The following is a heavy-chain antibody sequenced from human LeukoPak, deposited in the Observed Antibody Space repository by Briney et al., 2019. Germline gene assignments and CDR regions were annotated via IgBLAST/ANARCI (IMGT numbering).Heavy chain of an antibody. V-gene: IGHV3-30*02. CDR2: IRYDGSNK. J-gene: IGHJ4*02. D-gene: IGHD3-22*01. Sequence: GGSLRLSCAASGFTFSSYGMHWVRQAPGKGLEWVAFIRYDGSNKYYADSVKGRFTISRDNSKNTLYLQMNSLRAEDTAVYYCAKGGLYDSSGYPHYWGQGTLVTVSS. CDR3: AKGGLYDSSGYPHY. CDR1: GFTFSSYG.